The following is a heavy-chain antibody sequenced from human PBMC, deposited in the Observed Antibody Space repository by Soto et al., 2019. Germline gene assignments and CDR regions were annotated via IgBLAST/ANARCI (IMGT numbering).Heavy chain of an antibody. V-gene: IGHV3-30*18. CDR2: ISYDGSNK. J-gene: IGHJ6*02. CDR3: AKDLYSSSWHYYYYYGMDV. D-gene: IGHD6-13*01. CDR1: GFTFSSYG. Sequence: QVQLVESGGGVVQPGRSLRLSCAASGFTFSSYGMHWVRQAPGKGLEWVAVISYDGSNKYYADSVKGRFTISRDNSKNTLYLQMNSLRAEDTAVYYCAKDLYSSSWHYYYYYGMDVWGQGTTVTVSS.